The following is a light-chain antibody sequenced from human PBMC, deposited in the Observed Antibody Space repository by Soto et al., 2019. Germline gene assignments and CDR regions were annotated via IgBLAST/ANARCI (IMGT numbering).Light chain of an antibody. J-gene: IGLJ1*01. V-gene: IGLV2-14*01. Sequence: QSALTQPASVSGSPGQSMTISCTGSSSDVGGYNYVSWYQQHPGKAPKLIIYEVSNRPSGVSNRFSGSKSGNTASLTISGLQAEDEADYYCSSYTTNSTPYVFGTGTKV. CDR1: SSDVGGYNY. CDR3: SSYTTNSTPYV. CDR2: EVS.